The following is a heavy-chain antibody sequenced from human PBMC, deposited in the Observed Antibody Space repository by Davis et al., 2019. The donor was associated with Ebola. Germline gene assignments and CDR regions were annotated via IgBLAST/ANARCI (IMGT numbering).Heavy chain of an antibody. CDR3: ARLGLGPRRFPFDY. Sequence: MPSETLSLTCTVSAASISRYYWTWIRQPPGKGREGRGLIYLSGSTNSNPSLKSRVTISVDTSKNQFSLQLSSVTAADTAVYSCARLGLGPRRFPFDYWGQGTLVTVSS. CDR2: IYLSGST. CDR1: AASISRYY. J-gene: IGHJ4*02. D-gene: IGHD3-3*01. V-gene: IGHV4-4*08.